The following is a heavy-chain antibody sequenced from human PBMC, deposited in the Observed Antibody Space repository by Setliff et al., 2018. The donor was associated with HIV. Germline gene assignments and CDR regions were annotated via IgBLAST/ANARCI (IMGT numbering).Heavy chain of an antibody. V-gene: IGHV1-2*06. CDR3: ARGTRVGANDAFDI. D-gene: IGHD1-26*01. CDR1: GYTFTGYY. Sequence: ASVKVSCKASGYTFTGYYMHWVRQAPGQGLEWMGRINPNSSGTNYAQKCQGRVTMTRDTSISKAYMELSRLRSDDTAVYYCARGTRVGANDAFDIWGQGTMVTVSS. CDR2: INPNSSGT. J-gene: IGHJ3*02.